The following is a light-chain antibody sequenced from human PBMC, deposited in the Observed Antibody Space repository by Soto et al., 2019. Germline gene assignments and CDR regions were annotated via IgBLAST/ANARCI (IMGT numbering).Light chain of an antibody. CDR3: QQYSTTSS. Sequence: DIVMTQSPDSLAVSLGERATLNCKSSQSLLYSSNNKNYLAWFQQTPGQPPKLLIYWASTRESGVADRFSGRGSGTDFTHTISSLQAEDEAVYYCQQYSTTSSFGQGTKLKSK. V-gene: IGKV4-1*01. J-gene: IGKJ2*01. CDR2: WAS. CDR1: QSLLYSSNNKNY.